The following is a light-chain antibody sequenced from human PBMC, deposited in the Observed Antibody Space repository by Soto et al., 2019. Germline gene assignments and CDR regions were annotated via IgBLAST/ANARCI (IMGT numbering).Light chain of an antibody. J-gene: IGKJ1*01. CDR3: QQYGSSGT. V-gene: IGKV3-20*01. Sequence: DIVLTQSPGPLSLSPLERATLSFRASQSVSSSYLAWYQQKPGQAPRLLIYGASNRATGIPDRFSGSGSGTDFTLTISRLEPEDFAVYYCQQYGSSGTFGQGTKVDIK. CDR1: QSVSSSY. CDR2: GAS.